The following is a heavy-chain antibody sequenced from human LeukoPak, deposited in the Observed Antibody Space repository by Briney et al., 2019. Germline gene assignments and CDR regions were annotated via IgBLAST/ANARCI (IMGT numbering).Heavy chain of an antibody. V-gene: IGHV4-59*08. CDR3: ARHREYYESSGYGTSFDY. Sequence: SETLSLTCTVSGGSINGYCWSWIRQPPGKGLEWIGHICYTGSTNYNPSLKSRVTISEDTSKNQFSLKLTSVTAADAAVYFCARHREYYESSGYGTSFDYWGQGTLVTVSS. D-gene: IGHD3-22*01. J-gene: IGHJ4*02. CDR2: ICYTGST. CDR1: GGSINGYC.